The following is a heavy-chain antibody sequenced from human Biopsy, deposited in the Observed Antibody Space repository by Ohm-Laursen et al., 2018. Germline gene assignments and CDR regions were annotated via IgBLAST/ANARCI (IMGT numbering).Heavy chain of an antibody. CDR1: GFTFGHYA. CDR3: ARGLSSGWYGYFDV. J-gene: IGHJ2*01. D-gene: IGHD6-19*01. CDR2: IWYDGTNE. V-gene: IGHV3-33*04. Sequence: RSLRLSCTASGFTFGHYAMHGVRQAPGKGIEWISLIWYDGTNEDYADSVKGRFTISRGNSKNTLYLQINTLTLEDTAFYYCARGLSSGWYGYFDVWGRGTLVTVSS.